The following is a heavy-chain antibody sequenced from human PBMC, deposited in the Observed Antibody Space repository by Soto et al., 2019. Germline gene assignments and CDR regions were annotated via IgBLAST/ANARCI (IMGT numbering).Heavy chain of an antibody. CDR3: AKSGAFITMVRGLLGPLSI. CDR2: ISGSGGST. CDR1: GFTFSSYA. Sequence: GGSLRLSCAASGFTFSSYAMSWVRQAPGKGLEWVSAISGSGGSTYYADSVKGRFTISRDNSKNTLYLQMNSLRAEDTAVYYCAKSGAFITMVRGLLGPLSIWGQGTMVTVSS. V-gene: IGHV3-23*01. D-gene: IGHD3-10*01. J-gene: IGHJ3*02.